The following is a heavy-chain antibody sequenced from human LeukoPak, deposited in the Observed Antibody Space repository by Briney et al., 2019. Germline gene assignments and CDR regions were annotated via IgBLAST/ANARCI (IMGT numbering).Heavy chain of an antibody. CDR3: AKDLTPCRGLQLGPFDY. Sequence: PGGSLRLSCAASGFTFSSYGMHWVRQAPGKGLEWVAVIWYDGSNKYYADSVKGRFTISRDNSKNTLYLQMNSLRAEDTAVYYCAKDLTPCRGLQLGPFDYWGRGTLVTVSS. CDR2: IWYDGSNK. J-gene: IGHJ4*02. V-gene: IGHV3-33*06. CDR1: GFTFSSYG. D-gene: IGHD5-24*01.